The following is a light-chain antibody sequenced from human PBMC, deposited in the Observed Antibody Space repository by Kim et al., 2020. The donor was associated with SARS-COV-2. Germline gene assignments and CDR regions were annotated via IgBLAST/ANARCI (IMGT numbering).Light chain of an antibody. CDR3: LQHATYPRT. CDR2: AAS. V-gene: IGKV1-17*03. CDR1: QDIGNY. Sequence: DIQMTQSPSAMSASVGDRVTITCRASQDIGNYLVWFQHKPGKVPKRLIYAASSLQGGVPSRFSATGSGTEFTLTINGLQSDDFVHYYCLQHATYPRTFGQGTKVDIK. J-gene: IGKJ1*01.